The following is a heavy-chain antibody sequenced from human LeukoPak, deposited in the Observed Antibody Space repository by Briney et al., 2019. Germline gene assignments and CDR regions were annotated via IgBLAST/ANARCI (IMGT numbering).Heavy chain of an antibody. CDR2: IYYSGST. V-gene: IGHV4-61*01. Sequence: SETLSLTCTVSGYSVSSGSYYWSWIRQPPGTGLEWIGYIYYSGSTSYNPSLNSRVTISLDTSKNQFSLKLSSVTAADTAIYYCARAAYSGSYHSDYWGQGTLVTVSS. D-gene: IGHD1-26*01. CDR1: GYSVSSGSYY. CDR3: ARAAYSGSYHSDY. J-gene: IGHJ4*02.